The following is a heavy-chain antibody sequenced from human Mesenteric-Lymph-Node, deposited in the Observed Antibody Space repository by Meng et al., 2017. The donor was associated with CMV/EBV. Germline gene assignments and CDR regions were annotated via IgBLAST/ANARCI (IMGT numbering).Heavy chain of an antibody. J-gene: IGHJ4*02. CDR2: IYYSGST. V-gene: IGHV4-59*01. Sequence: SETLSLTCTVSGGSISSYYWSWIRQPPGKGLEWIGYIYYSGSTNYNPSLKSRVTISVDTSKNQFSLKLSSVTAADTAVYYCARGHFLEWLFSPTYDYWGQGTLVTVSS. CDR3: ARGHFLEWLFSPTYDY. D-gene: IGHD3-3*01. CDR1: GGSISSYY.